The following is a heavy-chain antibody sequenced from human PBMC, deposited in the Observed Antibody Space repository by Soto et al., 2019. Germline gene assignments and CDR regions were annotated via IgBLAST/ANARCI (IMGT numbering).Heavy chain of an antibody. CDR1: GGSFSGYY. V-gene: IGHV4-34*01. J-gene: IGHJ3*02. Sequence: PSETLSLTCAVYGGSFSGYYWSWIRQPPGKGLEWIGEINHSGSTNYNPSLKSRVTISVDTSKNQFSLKLSSVTAADTAVYYCARVIGIAVADTPTGAFDIWGQGTMVTVSS. D-gene: IGHD6-19*01. CDR3: ARVIGIAVADTPTGAFDI. CDR2: INHSGST.